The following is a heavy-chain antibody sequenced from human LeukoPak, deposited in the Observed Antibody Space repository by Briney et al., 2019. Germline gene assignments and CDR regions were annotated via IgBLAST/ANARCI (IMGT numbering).Heavy chain of an antibody. CDR1: GYTFTSYG. Sequence: ASVKVSCKASGYTFTSYGISWVRQAPGQGLEWMGWISAYNGNTNYAQKLQGRVTMTTDTSTSTAYMELRSLRSDDTAVYYCARGDYYGSGSYGLWFDPWGQGTLVTVSS. V-gene: IGHV1-18*01. CDR2: ISAYNGNT. CDR3: ARGDYYGSGSYGLWFDP. D-gene: IGHD3-10*01. J-gene: IGHJ5*02.